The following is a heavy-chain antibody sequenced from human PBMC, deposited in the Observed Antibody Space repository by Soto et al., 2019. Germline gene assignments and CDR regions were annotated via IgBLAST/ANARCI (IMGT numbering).Heavy chain of an antibody. CDR2: ISAAGDP. CDR3: ARTDRDFYGLDV. V-gene: IGHV3-13*05. CDR1: GFTFRNYD. Sequence: EVQLVESGGGLVQPGGSLRLSCEASGFTFRNYDMHWVRQGTGKGLEWVSGISAAGDPDYADSVEGRFTIFRESAQNSFFLQMNSLRVGDTAVYYCARTDRDFYGLDVWGQGTTVIVSS. J-gene: IGHJ6*02.